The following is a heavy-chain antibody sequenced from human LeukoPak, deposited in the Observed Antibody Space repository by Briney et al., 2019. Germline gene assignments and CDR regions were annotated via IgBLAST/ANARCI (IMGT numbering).Heavy chain of an antibody. J-gene: IGHJ6*03. Sequence: SETLSLTCTVSGGSISSYYWSWIRQPPGKGLEWIGYIYYSGSTNYNPSLKSRVTISVDTSKNQFSLKLSSVTAADTAVYYCARAGGTIFGGGYYMDVWGKGTTVTVSS. CDR3: ARAGGTIFGGGYYMDV. CDR1: GGSISSYY. CDR2: IYYSGST. D-gene: IGHD3-3*01. V-gene: IGHV4-59*01.